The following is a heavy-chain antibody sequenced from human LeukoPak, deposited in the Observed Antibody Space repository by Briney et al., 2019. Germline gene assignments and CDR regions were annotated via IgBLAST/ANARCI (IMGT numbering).Heavy chain of an antibody. D-gene: IGHD4-23*01. Sequence: PSETLSLTCTVSGGSISSSSYYWGWIRQSPGKGLEWLGSIYYTGTTYYSPSLKSRLTISVDTSENQFSLRLSSVPAADTAGYYCARRGRFAGNIFWEWGQGTQLTVSS. CDR2: IYYTGTT. J-gene: IGHJ4*02. CDR1: GGSISSSSYY. V-gene: IGHV4-39*01. CDR3: ARRGRFAGNIFWE.